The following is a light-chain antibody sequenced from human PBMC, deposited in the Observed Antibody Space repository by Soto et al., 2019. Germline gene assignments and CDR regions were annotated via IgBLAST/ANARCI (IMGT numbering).Light chain of an antibody. J-gene: IGLJ2*01. CDR3: QVCDSSSHHPGVV. CDR1: NIGSKS. Sequence: SCELNQPPSVSVAAGHTARLTCGGTNIGSKSGHWYQQKPGQAPVLGVYGDSDRPSGIPERFSGSNSGNTATLTISRVEAGDEADYYCQVCDSSSHHPGVVFGGGTKLTVL. V-gene: IGLV3-21*02. CDR2: GDS.